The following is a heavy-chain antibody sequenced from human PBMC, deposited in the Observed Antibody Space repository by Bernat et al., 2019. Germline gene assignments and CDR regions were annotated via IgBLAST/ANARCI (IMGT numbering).Heavy chain of an antibody. D-gene: IGHD3-22*01. V-gene: IGHV3-30-3*01. J-gene: IGHJ4*02. CDR3: ARDGYQSSGTYFDY. CDR2: ISNDGSKK. Sequence: QVQLVESGGGVVQPGRSLRLSCTASGLSFSNFAMHWVRQAPGKGLEWVAGISNDGSKKYYAESVEGRLTISRDNSRNSLYLQMNSLTIEDTAVYYCARDGYQSSGTYFDYWGLGTLLTVSS. CDR1: GLSFSNFA.